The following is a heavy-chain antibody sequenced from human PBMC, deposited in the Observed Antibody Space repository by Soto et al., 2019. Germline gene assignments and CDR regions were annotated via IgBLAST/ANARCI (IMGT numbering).Heavy chain of an antibody. D-gene: IGHD3-22*01. Sequence: ASVKVSCKASGYTFTGHYIHWVRQAPEQGPEWMGEIGPESGATRYAQKFRGRVTMTMDMSITTVYMELSNLSPDDTAVYYCGRGRSGQIVVFYWGQGNPVTVSS. J-gene: IGHJ1*01. V-gene: IGHV1-2*02. CDR2: IGPESGAT. CDR3: GRGRSGQIVVFY. CDR1: GYTFTGHY.